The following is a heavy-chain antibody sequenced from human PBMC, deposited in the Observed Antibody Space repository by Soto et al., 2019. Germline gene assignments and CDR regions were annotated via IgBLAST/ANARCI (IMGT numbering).Heavy chain of an antibody. CDR3: AKDLGCTNGVCYSVSWFDY. Sequence: GGSLRLSCAASGFTFSSYAMSWVRQAPGKGLEWVSAISGSGGSTYYADSVKGRFTISRDNSKNTLYLQMNSLRAEDTAVYYCAKDLGCTNGVCYSVSWFDYWGQGTLVTVSS. CDR2: ISGSGGST. J-gene: IGHJ4*02. D-gene: IGHD2-8*01. V-gene: IGHV3-23*01. CDR1: GFTFSSYA.